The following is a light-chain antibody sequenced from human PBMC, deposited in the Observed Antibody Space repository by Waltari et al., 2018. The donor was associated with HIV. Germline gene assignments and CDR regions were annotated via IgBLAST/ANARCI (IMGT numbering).Light chain of an antibody. J-gene: IGLJ3*02. Sequence: QSALTQPASVSGSPGPSITLSCTGTSSDVGLYDLVSWYRQQPGKAPQLLMYGVSNRPSGISFRLFGFKSARQTAALTISGLQDEDEGDYYCSSLTVSGTLVFGGGTKLTVL. CDR3: SSLTVSGTLV. CDR1: SSDVGLYDL. CDR2: GVS. V-gene: IGLV2-14*01.